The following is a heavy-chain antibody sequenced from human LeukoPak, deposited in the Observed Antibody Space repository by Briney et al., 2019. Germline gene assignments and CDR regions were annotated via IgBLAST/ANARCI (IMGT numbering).Heavy chain of an antibody. Sequence: GGSLRLSCAASGFTFSSYEMNWVRQAPGKGLEWVSYISSSGSTIYYADSVKGRFTISRDNAKNSLYLQMNSLRAEDTAVYYCARGGPYYYGSGSYVWGQGTLVTVSS. CDR1: GFTFSSYE. D-gene: IGHD3-10*01. V-gene: IGHV3-48*03. J-gene: IGHJ4*02. CDR3: ARGGPYYYGSGSYV. CDR2: ISSSGSTI.